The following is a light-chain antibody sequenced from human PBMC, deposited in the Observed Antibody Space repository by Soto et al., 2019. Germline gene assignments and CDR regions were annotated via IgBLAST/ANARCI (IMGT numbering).Light chain of an antibody. V-gene: IGLV2-14*03. CDR1: INDIGAFNF. J-gene: IGLJ1*01. CDR2: GVS. CDR3: SSFTSGSTRV. Sequence: QSVLTQPASVSGSLGQSITISCTETINDIGAFNFVSWYQQHPGTAPKVLIYGVSNRPSGVAFRFSGSKSGSTASLTISGLQPEDEADYYCSSFTSGSTRVFGTGTKLTVL.